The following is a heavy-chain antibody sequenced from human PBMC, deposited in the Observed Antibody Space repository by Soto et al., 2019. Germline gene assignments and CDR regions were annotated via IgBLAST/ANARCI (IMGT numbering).Heavy chain of an antibody. CDR3: ARDPMVRGVIKGIDD. J-gene: IGHJ4*02. CDR2: ISYDGSNK. V-gene: IGHV3-30-3*01. Sequence: QVQLVESGGGVVQPGRSLRLSCAASGFTFSSYAMHWVRQAPGKGLEWVAVISYDGSNKYYADSVKGRFTISRDNSKNKLYLQMNSLRAEDTAGYYCARDPMVRGVIKGIDDWGQGTLVTVSS. CDR1: GFTFSSYA. D-gene: IGHD3-10*01.